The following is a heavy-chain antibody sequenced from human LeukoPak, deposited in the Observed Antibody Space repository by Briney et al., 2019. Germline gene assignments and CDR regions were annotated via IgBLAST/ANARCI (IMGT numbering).Heavy chain of an antibody. CDR1: GGSISSSSYY. CDR2: IYYSGST. D-gene: IGHD1-26*01. CDR3: ARDRVGATTRADHDAFDI. V-gene: IGHV4-39*02. Sequence: SETLSLTCTVSGGSISSSSYYWGWIRQPPGKGLEWIGSIYYSGSTYYNPSLKSRVTISVDTSKNQFSLKLSSVTAADTAVYYCARDRVGATTRADHDAFDIWGQGTMVTVSS. J-gene: IGHJ3*02.